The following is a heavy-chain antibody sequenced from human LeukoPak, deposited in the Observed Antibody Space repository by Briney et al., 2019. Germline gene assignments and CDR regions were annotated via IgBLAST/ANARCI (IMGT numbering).Heavy chain of an antibody. CDR2: IDWDDDK. D-gene: IGHD2-15*01. Sequence: SGPALVKPTQTLTLTCTFSGFSLSTSGMRVSWIRQPPGKALEWLARIDWDDDKFYSTSLKTRLTISKDTSKNQVVLTMTNMDPVDTATYYCAARIWAYTYCSGGSCYPDAFDIWGQGTMVTVSS. CDR1: GFSLSTSGMR. CDR3: AARIWAYTYCSGGSCYPDAFDI. J-gene: IGHJ3*02. V-gene: IGHV2-70*04.